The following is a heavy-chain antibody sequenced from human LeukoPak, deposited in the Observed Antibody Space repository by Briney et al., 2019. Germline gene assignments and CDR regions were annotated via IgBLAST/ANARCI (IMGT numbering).Heavy chain of an antibody. V-gene: IGHV4-31*03. D-gene: IGHD5-12*01. CDR1: GGSISSGGYY. CDR3: ARDRGMEGYSGYDSPREDY. Sequence: PSQTLSLTCTVSGGSISSGGYYWSWIRQHPGKGLEWIGYIYYSGSTYYNPSLKSRVTISVDTSKNQFSLKLSSVTAADTAVYYCARDRGMEGYSGYDSPREDYWGQGTLVTVSS. CDR2: IYYSGST. J-gene: IGHJ4*02.